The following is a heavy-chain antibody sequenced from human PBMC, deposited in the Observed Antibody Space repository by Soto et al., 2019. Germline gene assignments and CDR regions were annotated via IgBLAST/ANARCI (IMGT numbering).Heavy chain of an antibody. CDR1: GFTISNHW. Sequence: EVQLVESGGGLIQTGGSLRLSCAASGFTISNHWMHWVRQAPGQGLDWLSRVSSDGSTSVYADSVRGRFTISRDNTKNTVDLQMNSLRGEDTAVYYCSRGYLSSLDVWGEGTTVTVSS. D-gene: IGHD3-16*02. CDR2: VSSDGSTS. V-gene: IGHV3-74*01. J-gene: IGHJ6*04. CDR3: SRGYLSSLDV.